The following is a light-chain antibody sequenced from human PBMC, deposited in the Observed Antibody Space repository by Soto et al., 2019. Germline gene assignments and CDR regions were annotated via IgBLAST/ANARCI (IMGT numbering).Light chain of an antibody. CDR1: QSLLFSANNKNY. CDR2: WAS. CDR3: QQYFRPPYT. J-gene: IGKJ2*01. Sequence: DFVMTQSPDSLAVSLGARATINCKSSQSLLFSANNKNYLAWYQQKPGQPPNLLIYWASTRESGVPDRFSGSGSGTDFTLTISSLQAEDVAVYYCQQYFRPPYTFGQGTKLEI. V-gene: IGKV4-1*01.